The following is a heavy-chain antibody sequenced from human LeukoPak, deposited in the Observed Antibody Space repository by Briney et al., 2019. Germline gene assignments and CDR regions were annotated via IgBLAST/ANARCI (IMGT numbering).Heavy chain of an antibody. Sequence: PSETLSLTCTVSGGSISSYYWSWIRQPPGKGLEWIGYIYYSGSTNYNPSLKSRVTISVDTSKSQFSLKLSSVTAADTAVYYCARGGGEYYYDSSGSAFDIWGQGTMVTVSS. D-gene: IGHD3-22*01. CDR1: GGSISSYY. CDR3: ARGGGEYYYDSSGSAFDI. CDR2: IYYSGST. V-gene: IGHV4-59*01. J-gene: IGHJ3*02.